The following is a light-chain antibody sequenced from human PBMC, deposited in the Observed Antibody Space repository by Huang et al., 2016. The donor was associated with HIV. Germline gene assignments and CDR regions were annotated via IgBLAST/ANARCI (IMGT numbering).Light chain of an antibody. Sequence: EIVLTQSPGTLSLSPGERPTLSCRASQSISSSAFAWYLQKPGQAPTLLIHGASTRATDIQDRFSGSGSGTDFTLTISRLEPEDFAVYYCHQYGSPPFTFGPGTKVDIK. CDR3: HQYGSPPFT. CDR2: GAS. CDR1: QSISSSA. V-gene: IGKV3-20*01. J-gene: IGKJ3*01.